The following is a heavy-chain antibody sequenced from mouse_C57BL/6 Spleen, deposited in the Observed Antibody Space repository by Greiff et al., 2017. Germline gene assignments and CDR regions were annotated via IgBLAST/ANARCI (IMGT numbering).Heavy chain of an antibody. Sequence: EVQLQESGGGLVQPGGSMKLSCVASGFTFSNYWMNWVRQSPEKGLEWVAQIRLKSDNYATHYAESVKGRFTISRDDSKSSVYLQMNNLRAEDTGIYYCTAITTVVATDYWGQGTTLTVSS. J-gene: IGHJ2*01. V-gene: IGHV6-3*01. CDR3: TAITTVVATDY. CDR1: GFTFSNYW. CDR2: IRLKSDNYAT. D-gene: IGHD1-1*01.